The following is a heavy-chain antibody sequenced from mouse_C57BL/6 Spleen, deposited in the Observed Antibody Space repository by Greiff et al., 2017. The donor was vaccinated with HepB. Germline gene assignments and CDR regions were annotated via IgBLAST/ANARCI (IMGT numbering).Heavy chain of an antibody. CDR1: GYTFTSYW. CDR3: ARGGFITTAPFDY. Sequence: QVQLQQPGAELVKPGASVKMSCKASGYTFTSYWITWVKQRPGQGLEWIGDIYPGSGSTNYNEKFKSKATLTVDTSSSTAYMQLSSLTSEDSAVYYCARGGFITTAPFDYWGQGTTLTVSS. V-gene: IGHV1-55*01. CDR2: IYPGSGST. D-gene: IGHD1-1*01. J-gene: IGHJ2*01.